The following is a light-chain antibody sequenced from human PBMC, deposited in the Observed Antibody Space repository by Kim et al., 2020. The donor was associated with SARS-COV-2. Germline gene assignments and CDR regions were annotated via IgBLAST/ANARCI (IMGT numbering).Light chain of an antibody. V-gene: IGLV3-1*01. Sequence: VSPGQTASITCSGDKLGNKFTSLYQLKPGLSPVVVIYQDTKRPSGIPERFSGSISGNTATLTISGTHTTDEADYYCQAWDSSTVVFGGGTQLTVL. CDR2: QDT. J-gene: IGLJ2*01. CDR1: KLGNKF. CDR3: QAWDSSTVV.